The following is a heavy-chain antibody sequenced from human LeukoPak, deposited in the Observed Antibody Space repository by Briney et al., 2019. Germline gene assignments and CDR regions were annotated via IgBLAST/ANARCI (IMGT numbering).Heavy chain of an antibody. D-gene: IGHD6-6*01. CDR1: GYTLTELS. V-gene: IGHV1-24*01. Sequence: ASVKVSCKVSGYTLTELSMHWMRQAPGKGLEWMGGFDPEDGETIYAQKFQGRVTMTEDTSTDTAYMELSSLRSEDTAVYYCATAIAARRSEYFQHWGQGTLVTVSS. J-gene: IGHJ1*01. CDR3: ATAIAARRSEYFQH. CDR2: FDPEDGET.